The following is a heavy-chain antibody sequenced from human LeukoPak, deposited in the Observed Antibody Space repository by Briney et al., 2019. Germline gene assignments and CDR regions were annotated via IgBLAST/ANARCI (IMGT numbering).Heavy chain of an antibody. CDR2: IYYSGRT. V-gene: IGHV4-59*12. Sequence: SETLSLTCTVSGGSISSNYWNWIRQPPGKGLEWIGYIYYSGRTRYNPSLKSRLTMSVDTSKNQFSLKLSSVTAADTAVYYCARDRAEGGYCSSTSCHRGAFDIWGQGTMVTVSS. D-gene: IGHD2-2*01. CDR3: ARDRAEGGYCSSTSCHRGAFDI. J-gene: IGHJ3*02. CDR1: GGSISSNY.